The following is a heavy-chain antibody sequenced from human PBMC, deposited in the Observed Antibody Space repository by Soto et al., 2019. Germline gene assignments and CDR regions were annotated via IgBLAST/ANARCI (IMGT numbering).Heavy chain of an antibody. CDR3: AREDDGGDRDYYGLDI. CDR1: GDSISSEYYH. V-gene: IGHV4-30-4*08. J-gene: IGHJ6*02. CDR2: IHYTGSI. D-gene: IGHD2-21*02. Sequence: PSETLSLTCIVSGDSISSEYYHWTWIRQSPGKGLEWIGYIHYTGSIMYNPSFKSRLTMAVDTSKNQFSLQLTSVTAADTAVHFCAREDDGGDRDYYGLDIWGQGTTVTVSS.